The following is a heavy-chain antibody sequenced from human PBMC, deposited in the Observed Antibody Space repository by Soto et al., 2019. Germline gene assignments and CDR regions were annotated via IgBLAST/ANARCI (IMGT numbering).Heavy chain of an antibody. J-gene: IGHJ4*02. CDR2: IYSGGST. CDR1: GFTVSSNY. Sequence: GGSLRLSCAASGFTVSSNYLSWVRQAPGKGLEWVSVIYSGGSTYYADSVKGRFTISRDNSKNTLCLQMNSLRAEDTAVYYCARDKIPDILTGYYDEYWGQGTLVTVSS. D-gene: IGHD3-9*01. V-gene: IGHV3-66*01. CDR3: ARDKIPDILTGYYDEY.